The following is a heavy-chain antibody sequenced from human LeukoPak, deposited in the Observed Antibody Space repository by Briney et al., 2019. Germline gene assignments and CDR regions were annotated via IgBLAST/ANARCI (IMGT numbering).Heavy chain of an antibody. V-gene: IGHV3-53*01. CDR3: ASAVAGTVTLCY. Sequence: GGSLRLSCAASGFTVSSNYMSWVRQAPGKGLEWVSVIYSGGSTYYADTVKGRFTISRDNSKNTMYLQMNSLIAEDTAVYYCASAVAGTVTLCYWGQGTLVTVS. CDR2: IYSGGST. J-gene: IGHJ4*02. D-gene: IGHD4-17*01. CDR1: GFTVSSNY.